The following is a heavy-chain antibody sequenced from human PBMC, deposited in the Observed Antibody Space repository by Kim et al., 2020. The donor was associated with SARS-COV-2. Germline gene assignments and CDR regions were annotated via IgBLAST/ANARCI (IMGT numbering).Heavy chain of an antibody. CDR2: SSSSSYI. Sequence: SSSSSYIYYADSVKGRFTISRDNAKNSLYLQMNSLRAEDTAVYYCASTSRSWGQGTLVTVSS. V-gene: IGHV3-21*01. J-gene: IGHJ5*02. CDR3: ASTSRS. D-gene: IGHD3-16*01.